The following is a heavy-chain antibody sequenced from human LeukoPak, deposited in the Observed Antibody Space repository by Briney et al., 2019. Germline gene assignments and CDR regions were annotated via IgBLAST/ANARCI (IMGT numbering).Heavy chain of an antibody. D-gene: IGHD3-16*02. CDR1: GFTFSSYS. Sequence: GGSLRLSCAASGFTFSSYSMNWVRQAPGKGLEWVSSISSSSSYIYYADSVKGRFTISRDNAKNSLYLQMDSLRAEDTAVYYCARTVGYLDAFDIWGQGTMATVSS. J-gene: IGHJ3*02. CDR2: ISSSSSYI. CDR3: ARTVGYLDAFDI. V-gene: IGHV3-21*01.